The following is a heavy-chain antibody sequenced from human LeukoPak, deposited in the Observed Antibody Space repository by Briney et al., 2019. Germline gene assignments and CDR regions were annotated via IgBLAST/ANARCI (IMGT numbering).Heavy chain of an antibody. Sequence: SETLSLTCTVSGGSISSYYWSWIRQPPGKGLEWIGYIYYSGSTNYNPSLKSRVTISVDTSKNQFSLKLSSVTAADTAVYYCARFQYYYDSSGTWPALGYWGQGTLVTVSS. D-gene: IGHD3-22*01. CDR2: IYYSGST. CDR1: GGSISSYY. J-gene: IGHJ4*02. CDR3: ARFQYYYDSSGTWPALGY. V-gene: IGHV4-59*01.